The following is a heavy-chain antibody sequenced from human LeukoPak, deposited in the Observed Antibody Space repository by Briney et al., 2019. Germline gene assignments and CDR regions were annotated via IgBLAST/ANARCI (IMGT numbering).Heavy chain of an antibody. CDR3: AKPISGGLAVSADWFDP. D-gene: IGHD6-19*01. CDR1: GFAFNFYA. Sequence: PGGSLRLSCAASGFAFNFYAMSWVRQAPGKGLQCYADSVRGRFTNSRDNSKDTLYLQLNSLRAEDTAIYFCAKPISGGLAVSADWFDPWGQGTLVIVSS. V-gene: IGHV3-23*05. J-gene: IGHJ5*02.